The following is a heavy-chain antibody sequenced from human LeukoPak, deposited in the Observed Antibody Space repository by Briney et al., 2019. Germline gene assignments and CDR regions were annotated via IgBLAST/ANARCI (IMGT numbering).Heavy chain of an antibody. V-gene: IGHV1-2*02. Sequence: ASVKVSCKASGYTFTGYHMHWVRQAPGQGLEWMGWINPNSGGTNYAQKFQGRVTMTRGTSNSTAYMELSRLRSDDTVVYYCARRPGSYAFDIWGQGTTVTVSS. CDR2: INPNSGGT. J-gene: IGHJ3*02. CDR3: ARRPGSYAFDI. CDR1: GYTFTGYH.